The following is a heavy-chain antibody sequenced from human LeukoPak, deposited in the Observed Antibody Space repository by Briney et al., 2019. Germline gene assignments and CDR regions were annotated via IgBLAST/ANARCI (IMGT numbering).Heavy chain of an antibody. CDR3: ARGGARQQLVENYFDY. Sequence: PPGGSLRLSCAASGFTVGSNYMNWVRPAPGKGLEWVSIIYRGGSTYYADSVKGRFTVSRDNSKNTLYLQMNSLRAEDTAVYYCARGGARQQLVENYFDYWGQGTLVTVSS. CDR1: GFTVGSNY. CDR2: IYRGGST. D-gene: IGHD6-13*01. V-gene: IGHV3-53*01. J-gene: IGHJ4*02.